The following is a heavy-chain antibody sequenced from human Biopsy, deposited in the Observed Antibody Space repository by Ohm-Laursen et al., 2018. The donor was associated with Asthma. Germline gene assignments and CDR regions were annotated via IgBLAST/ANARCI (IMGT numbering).Heavy chain of an antibody. Sequence: SSVKVSCKISGYSLTDLSMHWARQAPGQGLEWVGGHDHEEGGTVNARRFQGRVTMTEDTSTDTAYMELSSLSSDDTAVYYCASDFPKDYVRYNFQFWGQGTLVTVSS. CDR3: ASDFPKDYVRYNFQF. V-gene: IGHV1-24*01. J-gene: IGHJ4*02. CDR2: HDHEEGGT. CDR1: GYSLTDLS. D-gene: IGHD4-17*01.